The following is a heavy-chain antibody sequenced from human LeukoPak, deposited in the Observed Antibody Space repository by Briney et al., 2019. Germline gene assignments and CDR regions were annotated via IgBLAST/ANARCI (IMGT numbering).Heavy chain of an antibody. D-gene: IGHD4-17*01. V-gene: IGHV3-30*18. J-gene: IGHJ4*02. Sequence: GGSLRLSCAASGFSFISYGMHWVRQAPGKGLEWVGVISDDGRRKDYADTVKGRFTISRDNSKDTLYLQMNSLRAEDTAVYYCAKRPSDYGDYVSYFDYWGQGTLVTVSS. CDR1: GFSFISYG. CDR2: ISDDGRRK. CDR3: AKRPSDYGDYVSYFDY.